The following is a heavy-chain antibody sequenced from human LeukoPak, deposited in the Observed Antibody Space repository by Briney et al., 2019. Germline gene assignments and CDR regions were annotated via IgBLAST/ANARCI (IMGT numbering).Heavy chain of an antibody. CDR1: GGSISSYY. CDR2: IYYSGST. Sequence: PSETLSLTCTVSGGSISSYYWSWIRQPPGKGLEWIGYIYYSGSTNYNPSLKSRVTISVDTSKNQFSLKLSSVTAADTAVYYCARSRIAVAGYFDYWGQGTLVTVSS. D-gene: IGHD6-19*01. V-gene: IGHV4-59*08. CDR3: ARSRIAVAGYFDY. J-gene: IGHJ4*02.